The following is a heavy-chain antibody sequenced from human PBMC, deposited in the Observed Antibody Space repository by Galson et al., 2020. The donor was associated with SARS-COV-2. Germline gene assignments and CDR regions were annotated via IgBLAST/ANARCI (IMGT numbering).Heavy chain of an antibody. Sequence: SEPWCPTCPVPGGPISSSRYYWGWIRQPTGKGLERIGSINYSGSTHYNPSLKSRVTISVATSKNQFSLKLSSVTAADAAVYYCARGLRRNPPGSWGQGTRVIVSS. CDR2: INYSGST. V-gene: IGHV4-39*07. CDR3: ARGLRRNPPGS. J-gene: IGHJ5*02. D-gene: IGHD3-16*01. CDR1: GGPISSSRYY.